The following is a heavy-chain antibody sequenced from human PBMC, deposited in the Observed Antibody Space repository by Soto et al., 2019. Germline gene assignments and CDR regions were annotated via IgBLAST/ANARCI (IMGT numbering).Heavy chain of an antibody. CDR3: ARLYYYDTSGYYYVEDY. CDR2: ISAHNGNT. D-gene: IGHD3-22*01. J-gene: IGHJ4*02. Sequence: ASVKVSCKASGYTFNRYAISWVRQAPGQGLEWMGWISAHNGNTNYAQKLQGRVTMTTDTSTSTAYMELRSLRSDDTAVYYCARLYYYDTSGYYYVEDYWGQGTLVTVSS. V-gene: IGHV1-18*01. CDR1: GYTFNRYA.